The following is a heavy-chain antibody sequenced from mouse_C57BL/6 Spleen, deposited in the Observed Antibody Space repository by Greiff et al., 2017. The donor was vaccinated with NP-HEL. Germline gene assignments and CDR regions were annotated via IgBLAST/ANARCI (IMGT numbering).Heavy chain of an antibody. Sequence: EVQLQQSGPELVKPGASVKISCKASGYTFTDYYMNWVKQSHGKSLEWIGDINPNNGGTSYNQKFKGKATLTVDKSSSTAYMELRSLTSEDSAVYYGARSPLILRYLYYFDYWGQGTTLTVSS. CDR2: INPNNGGT. CDR3: ARSPLILRYLYYFDY. CDR1: GYTFTDYY. V-gene: IGHV1-26*01. J-gene: IGHJ2*01. D-gene: IGHD1-1*01.